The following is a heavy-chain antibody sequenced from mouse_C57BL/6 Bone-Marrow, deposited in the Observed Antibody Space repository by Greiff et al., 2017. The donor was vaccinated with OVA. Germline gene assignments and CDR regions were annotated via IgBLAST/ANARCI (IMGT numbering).Heavy chain of an antibody. D-gene: IGHD4-1*01. CDR1: GFTFSSYG. CDR3: ARAPLAPYYFDY. CDR2: ISSGGSYT. J-gene: IGHJ2*01. Sequence: EVKLVESGGDLVKPGGSLKLSCAASGFTFSSYGMSWVRQTPDKRLEWVATISSGGSYTYYPDSVKGRFTISRDNAKNTLYLQMSSLKSEDTAMYYCARAPLAPYYFDYWGQGTTLTVSS. V-gene: IGHV5-6*01.